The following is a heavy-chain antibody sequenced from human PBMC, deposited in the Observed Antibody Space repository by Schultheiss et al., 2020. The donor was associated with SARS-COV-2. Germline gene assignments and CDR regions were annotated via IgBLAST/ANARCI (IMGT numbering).Heavy chain of an antibody. CDR3: ARDGRSTMSPYDY. J-gene: IGHJ4*02. CDR1: GFTFSSYW. D-gene: IGHD3-22*01. CDR2: ISSSSSYI. Sequence: GGSLRLSCAASGFTFSSYWMHWVRQAPGKGLVWVSSISSSSSYIYYADSVKGRFTISRDNAKNSLYLQMNSLRAEDTAVYYCARDGRSTMSPYDYWGQGTLVTVSS. V-gene: IGHV3-21*01.